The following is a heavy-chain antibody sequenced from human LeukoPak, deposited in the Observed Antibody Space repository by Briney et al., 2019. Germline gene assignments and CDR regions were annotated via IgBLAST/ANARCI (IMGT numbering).Heavy chain of an antibody. CDR2: IYYSGST. D-gene: IGHD6-6*01. CDR3: ARAPYSSSSARHIDY. J-gene: IGHJ4*02. V-gene: IGHV4-30-4*01. Sequence: SETLSLTCNVSGDSISSDNYYWNWIRQPPGTGLEWIGYIYYSGSTYYNPSLKSRITISVDTSKNQFSLKLSSVTAADTAVYYCARAPYSSSSARHIDYWGQGTLITVSS. CDR1: GDSISSDNYY.